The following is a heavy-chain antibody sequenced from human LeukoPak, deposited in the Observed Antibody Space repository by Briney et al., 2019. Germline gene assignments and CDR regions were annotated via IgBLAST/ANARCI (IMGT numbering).Heavy chain of an antibody. V-gene: IGHV3-23*01. CDR3: ARASWISNGDAVW. Sequence: GGSLRLSCAASGFSFSNYAMSWVRQAPARGLDWVSSLRGDGDTFYADSVKCRFTLSRDDSRNTVYLQLNNLRVEDTAVYYCARASWISNGDAVWWGQGTPVTVSS. CDR2: LRGDGDT. J-gene: IGHJ4*02. CDR1: GFSFSNYA. D-gene: IGHD1-1*01.